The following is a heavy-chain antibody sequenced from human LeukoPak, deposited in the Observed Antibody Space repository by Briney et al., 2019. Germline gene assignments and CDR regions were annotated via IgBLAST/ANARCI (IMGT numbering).Heavy chain of an antibody. Sequence: AGSLRLSCAASGFTVSSNYRSWVRQATGKGLEWVSVIYSGGSTYYADSVKGRFTNSRDNSKNTLYLQMNSLRAEDTAVDHCARETNYYYDYMDVWGKGTTVTVSS. CDR2: IYSGGST. CDR3: ARETNYYYDYMDV. V-gene: IGHV3-66*02. D-gene: IGHD1-1*01. J-gene: IGHJ6*03. CDR1: GFTVSSNY.